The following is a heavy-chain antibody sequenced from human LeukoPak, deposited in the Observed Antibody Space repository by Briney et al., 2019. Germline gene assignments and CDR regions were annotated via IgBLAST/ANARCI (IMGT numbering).Heavy chain of an antibody. J-gene: IGHJ2*01. Sequence: GGSLRLSCAASGFTFSSYDMHWVRQATGKGLEWVSAIGTAGDTYYPGSVKGRFTISRENAKNSLYLQMNSLRAGDTAVYYCARAPTQGRYFDLWGRGTLVTVSS. CDR3: ARAPTQGRYFDL. CDR2: IGTAGDT. V-gene: IGHV3-13*01. CDR1: GFTFSSYD.